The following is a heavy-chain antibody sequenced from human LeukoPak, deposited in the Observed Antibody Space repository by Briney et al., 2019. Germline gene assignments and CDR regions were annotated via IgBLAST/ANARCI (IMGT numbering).Heavy chain of an antibody. CDR3: AKDNYYDTSGFYLDY. Sequence: PGGSLRLSCAASGFTFANYGMSWVRQAPGKGLEWVSTISGTSGTTYYADYVKGRFTISRDNSKNTLYVQMNNLRVEDTAIYYCAKDNYYDTSGFYLDYWGLGTLVTVSS. CDR1: GFTFANYG. V-gene: IGHV3-23*01. J-gene: IGHJ4*02. CDR2: ISGTSGTT. D-gene: IGHD3-22*01.